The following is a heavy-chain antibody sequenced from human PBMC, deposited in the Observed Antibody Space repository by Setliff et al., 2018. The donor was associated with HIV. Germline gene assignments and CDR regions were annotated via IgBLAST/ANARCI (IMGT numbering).Heavy chain of an antibody. CDR2: VLHDGDGQ. V-gene: IGHV3-30*02. J-gene: IGHJ4*02. Sequence: PGGSLRLSCAASGFTISSYHIHWVRQAPGKGLEWVAFVLHDGDGQIYADSVKGRFTASRDNPKNTVSLQLNSLRIEDTAVYYCARDFSWATDSWGQGTLVTVSS. D-gene: IGHD2-15*01. CDR3: ARDFSWATDS. CDR1: GFTISSYH.